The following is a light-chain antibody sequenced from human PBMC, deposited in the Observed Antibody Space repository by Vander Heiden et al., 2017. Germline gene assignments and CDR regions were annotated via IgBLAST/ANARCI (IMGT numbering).Light chain of an antibody. V-gene: IGLV2-14*01. CDR2: DVI. CDR3: SSYTSSSTLEV. CDR1: RSDVGGYNY. J-gene: IGLJ1*01. Sequence: QSALTQPASVSGSPGQSITISCTGTRSDVGGYNYVSWYQQHPGKAPKLMIYDVINRPSGVSNRFSGSKSGNTASLTISGLQAEDEADYYCSSYTSSSTLEVFGTGTKVTVL.